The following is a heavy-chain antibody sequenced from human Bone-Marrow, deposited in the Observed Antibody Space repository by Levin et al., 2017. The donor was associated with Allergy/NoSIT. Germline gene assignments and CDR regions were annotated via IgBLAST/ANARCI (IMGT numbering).Heavy chain of an antibody. J-gene: IGHJ4*02. CDR1: GLSLSNYA. D-gene: IGHD3-9*01. Sequence: PGGSLRLSCAASGLSLSNYAMSWFRQSPGKGLEWVSGIGRSDGDTHYADSVKGRFVVSRDNSQNTVHLQLNSLRVEDTALYYCAKRLDDWSRCFDYWGRGALVTVSA. CDR3: AKRLDDWSRCFDY. CDR2: IGRSDGDT. V-gene: IGHV3-23*01.